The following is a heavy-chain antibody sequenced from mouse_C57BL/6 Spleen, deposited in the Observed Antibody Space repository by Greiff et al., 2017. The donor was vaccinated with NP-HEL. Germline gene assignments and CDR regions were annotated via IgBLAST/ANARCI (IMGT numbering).Heavy chain of an antibody. CDR3: ARQSDVYDGFAY. CDR2: IYPGSGST. J-gene: IGHJ3*01. V-gene: IGHV1-55*01. D-gene: IGHD2-2*01. CDR1: GYTFTSYW. Sequence: QVQLQQPGAELVKPGASVKMSCKASGYTFTSYWITWVKQRPGQGLEWIGDIYPGSGSTNYNEKFKSKATLTVDTSSSTAYMQLSSLTSEDSAVYYCARQSDVYDGFAYWGQGTLVTVSA.